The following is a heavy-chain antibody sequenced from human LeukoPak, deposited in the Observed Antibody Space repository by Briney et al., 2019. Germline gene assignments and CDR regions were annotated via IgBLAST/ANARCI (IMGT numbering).Heavy chain of an antibody. J-gene: IGHJ4*02. CDR1: GGSFSGYY. D-gene: IGHD4-17*01. V-gene: IGHV4-34*01. Sequence: SETLSLTCAVYGGSFSGYYWSWIRQPPGKGLEWIGSIYHSGSTYYNPSLKSRVTMSVDTSKNEFSLRVNSVTAADTAVYYCGRDLEENGVTHWGLGTLVTVSS. CDR2: IYHSGST. CDR3: GRDLEENGVTH.